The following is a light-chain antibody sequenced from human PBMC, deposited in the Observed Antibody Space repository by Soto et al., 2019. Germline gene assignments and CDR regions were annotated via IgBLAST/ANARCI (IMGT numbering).Light chain of an antibody. CDR3: CSYAGGSTSV. CDR1: SSDVGSYNL. V-gene: IGLV2-23*01. Sequence: QSALTQPASVSGSPGQSITISCTGTSSDVGSYNLVSWYQQHPGKAPKLMIYEGSKRPSGVSNRFSGSKSGNTASLTISGLQAEDEADYYCCSYAGGSTSVFGTGTKVTVL. CDR2: EGS. J-gene: IGLJ1*01.